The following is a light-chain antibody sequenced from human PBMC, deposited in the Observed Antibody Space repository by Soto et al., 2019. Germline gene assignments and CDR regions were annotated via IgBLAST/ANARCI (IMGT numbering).Light chain of an antibody. Sequence: LTKPASVSWAPGRSITISCTRTSSDGGGFNYVSWYQQQPAKDAKLMIYEVNNRPSGFYNRFSRSKSGHKASLTISWLQAEDEADYYCSSYISISTFYVFGSGTKVTV. J-gene: IGLJ1*01. CDR3: SSYISISTFYV. V-gene: IGLV2-14*01. CDR1: SSDGGGFNY. CDR2: EVN.